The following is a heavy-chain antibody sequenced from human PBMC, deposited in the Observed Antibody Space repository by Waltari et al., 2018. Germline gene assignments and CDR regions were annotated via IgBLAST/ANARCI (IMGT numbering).Heavy chain of an antibody. V-gene: IGHV4-34*01. CDR2: INHSGST. Sequence: QVQLQQWGAGLLKPSETLSLTCAVYGGSFSGYYWSWIRQPPGKGLEWIGEINHSGSTNYNPSLKSRVTISVDTSKNQFSLKLSSVTAADTAVYYCASGPLVYGDYVGGYMDVWGKGTTVTVSS. J-gene: IGHJ6*03. CDR3: ASGPLVYGDYVGGYMDV. CDR1: GGSFSGYY. D-gene: IGHD4-17*01.